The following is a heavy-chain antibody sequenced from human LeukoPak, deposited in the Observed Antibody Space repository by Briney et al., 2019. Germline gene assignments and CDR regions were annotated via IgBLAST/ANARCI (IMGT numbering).Heavy chain of an antibody. D-gene: IGHD6-19*01. CDR1: GGSISRSY. CDR3: ARRSGIAVAGAFDY. V-gene: IGHV4-59*01. Sequence: SETLSLTCTVSGGSISRSYWSWIRQPPGKGLEWIGYIYYSGSPNYNPSLKSRVTISVDTSKNQFSLKLTSVTAADTAVYYCARRSGIAVAGAFDYWGQGTLVTVSS. J-gene: IGHJ4*02. CDR2: IYYSGSP.